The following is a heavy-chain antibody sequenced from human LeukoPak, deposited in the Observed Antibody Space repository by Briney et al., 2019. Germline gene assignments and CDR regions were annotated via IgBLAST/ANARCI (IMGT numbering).Heavy chain of an antibody. D-gene: IGHD3-10*01. J-gene: IGHJ3*02. V-gene: IGHV3-7*01. CDR2: IKQDGIEK. CDR1: GLTFNNAW. Sequence: GGSLRLSCAASGLTFNNAWMNWVRQAPGKGLEWVANIKQDGIEKYFVDSVKGRFAISRDNAKNSLYLQMNNLRAEDTAVYYCAREAMVRGVPDAFDIWGQGTMVTVSS. CDR3: AREAMVRGVPDAFDI.